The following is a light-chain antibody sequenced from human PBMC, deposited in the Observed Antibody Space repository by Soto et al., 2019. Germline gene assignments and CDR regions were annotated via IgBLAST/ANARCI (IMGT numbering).Light chain of an antibody. V-gene: IGKV1-33*01. CDR3: QQYNSYLT. CDR1: QDISNY. Sequence: DIPMTQSRSSLSASVGDRVTITFQASQDISNYLNWYQQKPGKAPKLLIYDASNLETGVPSRFSGSGSGTDFTFTISSLQPHDFATYYCQQYNSYLTFGGGTRLEIK. J-gene: IGKJ5*01. CDR2: DAS.